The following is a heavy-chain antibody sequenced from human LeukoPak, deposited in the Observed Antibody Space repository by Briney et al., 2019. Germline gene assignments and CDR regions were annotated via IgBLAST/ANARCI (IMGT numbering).Heavy chain of an antibody. J-gene: IGHJ4*02. CDR3: AGGGVGCFDY. CDR1: GFTFSSYW. V-gene: IGHV3-74*01. D-gene: IGHD6-19*01. Sequence: GGSLRLSCAASGFTFSSYWIHWVRQAPGKGLVWVSHINSDGSSATYADSVKGRLTISRDNAKNTVYLQMNSLRAEDTAVYYCAGGGVGCFDYWGQGALVTVSS. CDR2: INSDGSSA.